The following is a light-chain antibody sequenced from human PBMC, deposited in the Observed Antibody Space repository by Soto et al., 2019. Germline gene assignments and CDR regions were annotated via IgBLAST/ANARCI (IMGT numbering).Light chain of an antibody. V-gene: IGKV3-20*01. CDR3: QQYGSSPTT. CDR1: QSVFNNH. CDR2: GAS. J-gene: IGKJ1*01. Sequence: EMVLTQSPGTLSLSAGERATLSFRASQSVFNNHLGWYQQKPGQAPRRLIFGASCRATGIPDRFSGSGSGTDFTLTISRLEPEDFAVYYCQQYGSSPTTFGQGTKVDI.